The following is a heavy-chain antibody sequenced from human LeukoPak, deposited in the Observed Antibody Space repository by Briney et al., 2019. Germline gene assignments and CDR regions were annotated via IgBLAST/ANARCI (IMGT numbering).Heavy chain of an antibody. J-gene: IGHJ4*02. V-gene: IGHV1-69*13. CDR3: ASSDTAMGRGFDY. CDR1: GGTFSSYA. CDR2: IIPIFGTA. Sequence: GASVKVSCKASGGTFSSYAISWVRQAPGQGLEWMGGIIPIFGTANYAQKFQGRVTITADESTSTAYMELSSLRSEDTAVYYCASSDTAMGRGFDYWGQGTLVTVSS. D-gene: IGHD5-18*01.